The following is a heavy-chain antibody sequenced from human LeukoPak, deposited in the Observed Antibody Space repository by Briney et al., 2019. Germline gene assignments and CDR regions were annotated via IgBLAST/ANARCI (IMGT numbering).Heavy chain of an antibody. CDR2: IYYSGST. D-gene: IGHD1-26*01. J-gene: IGHJ4*02. CDR1: GGSISSYY. CDR3: ARDSVGASYFDY. V-gene: IGHV4-59*01. Sequence: PSETLSLTCTVSGGSISSYYWSCIRQPPGKGLEWFGYIYYSGSTNYNPSLKSRVTISVDTSKNQFSLKLSSVTAADTAVYYCARDSVGASYFDYWGQGTLVTVSS.